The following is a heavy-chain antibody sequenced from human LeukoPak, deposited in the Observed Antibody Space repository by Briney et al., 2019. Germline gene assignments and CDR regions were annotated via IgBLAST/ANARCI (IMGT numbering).Heavy chain of an antibody. Sequence: PSETLSLTCAVSGGSISSGGYSWSWIRQPPGKGLEWIGYIYHSGSTYYNPSLKSRVTISVDTSKNQFSLKLSSVTAADTAVYYCARHPRNYWYFDLWGRGTLVTVSS. D-gene: IGHD1-26*01. CDR3: ARHPRNYWYFDL. J-gene: IGHJ2*01. V-gene: IGHV4-30-2*03. CDR2: IYHSGST. CDR1: GGSISSGGYS.